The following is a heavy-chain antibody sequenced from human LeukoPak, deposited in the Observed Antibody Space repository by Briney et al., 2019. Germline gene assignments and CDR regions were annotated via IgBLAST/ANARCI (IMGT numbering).Heavy chain of an antibody. CDR3: ALDSSGWSDDSFDI. CDR1: GASISFYY. J-gene: IGHJ3*02. CDR2: IYYSVST. Sequence: PSKTLSLTCTVSGASISFYYGSWIRQPPGKGLEWIGYIYYSVSTNYNPSLESRVAMSIDTSKNHFSLNLNSVTAADTAIYYCALDSSGWSDDSFDIWGQGTMVTVSS. D-gene: IGHD6-13*01. V-gene: IGHV4-59*01.